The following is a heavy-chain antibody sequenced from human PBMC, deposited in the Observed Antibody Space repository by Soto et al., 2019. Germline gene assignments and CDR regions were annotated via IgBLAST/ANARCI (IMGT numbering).Heavy chain of an antibody. V-gene: IGHV3-11*01. CDR3: ARDSLLYHARRYYMDV. D-gene: IGHD2-15*01. Sequence: GGSLRLSCAASGFTFSDYYMSWIRQAPGKGLEWVSYISSSGSTIYYADSVKGRFTISRDNAKNSLYLQMNSLRAEDTAVYYCARDSLLYHARRYYMDVWGKGTTVTVSS. CDR1: GFTFSDYY. J-gene: IGHJ6*03. CDR2: ISSSGSTI.